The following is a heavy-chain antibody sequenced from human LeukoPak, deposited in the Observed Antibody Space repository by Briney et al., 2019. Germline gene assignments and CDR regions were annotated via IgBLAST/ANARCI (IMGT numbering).Heavy chain of an antibody. CDR2: IYPGDSDT. J-gene: IGHJ4*02. CDR3: ATCIAVAGTAFDY. Sequence: GESLEISCKGSGSRFTSYWIGWVRQMPGKGLEWMGIIYPGDSDTRYSPSFQGQVTISADKSISTAYLQWSSLKASDTAMYYCATCIAVAGTAFDYWGQGTLVTVSS. V-gene: IGHV5-51*01. CDR1: GSRFTSYW. D-gene: IGHD6-19*01.